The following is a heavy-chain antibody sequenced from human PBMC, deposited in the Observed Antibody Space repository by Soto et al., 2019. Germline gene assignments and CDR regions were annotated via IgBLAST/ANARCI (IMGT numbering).Heavy chain of an antibody. Sequence: QVQLVQSGAEVKKPGSSVKVSCKASGGTFSSYAISWVRQAPGQGLEWMGGIIPIFGTANYAQKFQGRVTITADESTSTAYMELSSLRSEDTAVYYCARSHVDTAIGNYYYGMDVWGQGTKVTVSS. CDR1: GGTFSSYA. J-gene: IGHJ6*01. CDR3: ARSHVDTAIGNYYYGMDV. CDR2: IIPIFGTA. D-gene: IGHD5-18*01. V-gene: IGHV1-69*12.